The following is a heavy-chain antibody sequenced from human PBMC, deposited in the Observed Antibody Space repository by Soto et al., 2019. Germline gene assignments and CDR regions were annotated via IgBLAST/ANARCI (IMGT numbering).Heavy chain of an antibody. Sequence: EVRLEESGGGLVQPGGSLRLSCAASGFTFDSYWMYWVRQAPGKGLVWVSRVNSDGSITTYADSVMGRFTISRDNAKNTLSLQMNSLRVEDTAVYYCATSKGAVVISPYFFDYWGQGALVTVSS. J-gene: IGHJ4*02. CDR1: GFTFDSYW. CDR3: ATSKGAVVISPYFFDY. D-gene: IGHD2-21*01. CDR2: VNSDGSIT. V-gene: IGHV3-74*01.